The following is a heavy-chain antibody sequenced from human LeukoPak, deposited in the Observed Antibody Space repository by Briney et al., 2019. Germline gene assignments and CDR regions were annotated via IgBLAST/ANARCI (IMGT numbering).Heavy chain of an antibody. CDR2: IYYSGSTNYNSAST. V-gene: IGHV4-59*01. Sequence: PSETLSLTCTVSGDSISGYHWSWIRQPPGEPLEWIGEIYYSGSTNYNSASTNYNPSLKSRGTISADTSKNQLSLKVTSMTAADTAVYYCARAWDETRYYYYGIDVWGQGTTVTVSS. CDR3: ARAWDETRYYYYGIDV. D-gene: IGHD1-26*01. J-gene: IGHJ6*02. CDR1: GDSISGYH.